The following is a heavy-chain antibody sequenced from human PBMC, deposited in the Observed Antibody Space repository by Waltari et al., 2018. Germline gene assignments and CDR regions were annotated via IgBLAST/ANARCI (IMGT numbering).Heavy chain of an antibody. V-gene: IGHV4-39*01. CDR3: ARLDSRSGSYYFDY. J-gene: IGHJ4*02. Sequence: QLQLQESGPGLVKPSATLSLTCTVSGGSISSSNSYWGWIRQPPGKGLEWIGNIYYSGSTYYNPSLKSRVTTYIDTSKNQFSLKLSSVTAADTAVYFCARLDSRSGSYYFDYWGQGTLVTVSS. CDR2: IYYSGST. D-gene: IGHD1-26*01. CDR1: GGSISSSNSY.